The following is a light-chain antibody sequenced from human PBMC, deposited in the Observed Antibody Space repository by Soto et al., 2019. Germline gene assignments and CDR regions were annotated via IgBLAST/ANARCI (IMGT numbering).Light chain of an antibody. CDR1: QSISSY. Sequence: DIQMTQSPSSLSASVGDRVTITCRASQSISSYLNWYQQKPGEAPKLLIYAASSLQSGVPSRFSGSGSGTDFTLTISSXQPEDFATYYCQQSYSTRFTFGPGTKVDIK. CDR3: QQSYSTRFT. J-gene: IGKJ3*01. CDR2: AAS. V-gene: IGKV1-39*01.